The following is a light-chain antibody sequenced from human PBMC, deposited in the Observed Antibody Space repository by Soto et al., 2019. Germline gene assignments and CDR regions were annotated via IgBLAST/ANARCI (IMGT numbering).Light chain of an antibody. J-gene: IGLJ1*01. CDR1: SSNIGSNS. Sequence: QSFLAQPPSASGTPGQGVTISCSGGSSNIGSNSVNWYQQFPGTAPKLLIYSDNQWPSGVPDRFSGSKSGTSASLAISGLQSDDEADYYCAAWDDSLRGYVFGTGTKVTVL. CDR2: SDN. CDR3: AAWDDSLRGYV. V-gene: IGLV1-44*01.